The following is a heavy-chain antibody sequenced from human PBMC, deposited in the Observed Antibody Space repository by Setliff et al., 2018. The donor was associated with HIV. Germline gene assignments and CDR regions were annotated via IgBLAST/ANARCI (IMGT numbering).Heavy chain of an antibody. J-gene: IGHJ4*02. Sequence: SETLSLTCTVSGGSVSSRGYYWGWIRQPPGKGPEWIANILYGGNTYYNPSLKSRVTISVDTSKNQFSLKLSSVTAADTAVYYCARENRIMGSRTFDFWGRGTLVTVSS. V-gene: IGHV4-39*07. CDR1: GGSVSSRGYY. CDR2: ILYGGNT. CDR3: ARENRIMGSRTFDF. D-gene: IGHD1-7*01.